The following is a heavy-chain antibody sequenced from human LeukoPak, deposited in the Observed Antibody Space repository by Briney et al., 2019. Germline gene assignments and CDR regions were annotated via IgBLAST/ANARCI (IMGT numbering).Heavy chain of an antibody. J-gene: IGHJ4*02. CDR3: TAYDFWSSFDY. CDR2: ITGSGGST. V-gene: IGHV3-23*01. CDR1: GFTFSSYA. Sequence: PGGSLRLSCAASGFTFSSYAMSWVRQAPGKGLERVSAITGSGGSTYYADSVKGRFTISRENSKNTLFLQMNRLRAEDTAVYYCTAYDFWSSFDYWGQGTLVTVSS. D-gene: IGHD3-3*01.